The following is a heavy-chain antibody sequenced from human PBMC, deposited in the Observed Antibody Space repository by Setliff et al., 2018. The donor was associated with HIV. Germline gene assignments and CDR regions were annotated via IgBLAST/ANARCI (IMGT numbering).Heavy chain of an antibody. CDR3: ADSSGYYWNWFDP. V-gene: IGHV1-69*13. D-gene: IGHD3-22*01. Sequence: GASVKVSCKASGDIFNNNAISWVRQAPGQGLEWMGGIIPIFGTANYAQKFQGRVTITADESTSTAYMELSSLRSEDTAVYYCADSSGYYWNWFDPWGQGTLVTVSS. J-gene: IGHJ5*02. CDR1: GDIFNNNA. CDR2: IIPIFGTA.